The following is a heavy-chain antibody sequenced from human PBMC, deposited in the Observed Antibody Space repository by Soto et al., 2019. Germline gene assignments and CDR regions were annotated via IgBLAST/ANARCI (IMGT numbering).Heavy chain of an antibody. CDR1: GFAFSDFG. V-gene: IGHV3-33*01. D-gene: IGHD6-19*01. J-gene: IGHJ4*02. CDR2: IWNDGSNK. Sequence: QVQLVESGGNVVQPGKSLRLSSAACGFAFSDFGMHWVRKSPGKGLEWVAVIWNDGSNKYYGDSVKGRFTISRDNSKSTMYLQMNNLRVDDTAVYYCARDLVWEAIAEGGTVFDYWGQGSLVTVSS. CDR3: ARDLVWEAIAEGGTVFDY.